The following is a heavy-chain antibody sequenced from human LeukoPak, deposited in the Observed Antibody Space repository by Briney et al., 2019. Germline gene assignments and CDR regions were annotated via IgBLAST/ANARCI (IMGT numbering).Heavy chain of an antibody. Sequence: KASETLSLTCTVSGGSMNAYFWSWFRQPPGKRLEWIGHVSHSGGTNYSPSFQSRVTVSIDTSKTHFSLKMSSVTAADTAVYHCARWRGYGYGLDSWGQGTLVTVSS. CDR3: ARWRGYGYGLDS. D-gene: IGHD5-18*01. J-gene: IGHJ4*02. V-gene: IGHV4-59*01. CDR1: GGSMNAYF. CDR2: VSHSGGT.